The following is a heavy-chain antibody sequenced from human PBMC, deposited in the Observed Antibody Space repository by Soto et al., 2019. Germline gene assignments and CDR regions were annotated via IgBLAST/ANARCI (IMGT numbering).Heavy chain of an antibody. CDR3: ARGPYYYDSSGYHGAFDI. CDR1: GFTFSSYA. V-gene: IGHV3-30-3*01. D-gene: IGHD3-22*01. J-gene: IGHJ3*02. Sequence: LRLSCAASGFTFSSYAMHWVRQAPGKGLEWVAVISYDGSNKYYADSVKGRFTISRDNSKNTLYLQMNSLRAEDTAVYYCARGPYYYDSSGYHGAFDIWGQGTMVTVSS. CDR2: ISYDGSNK.